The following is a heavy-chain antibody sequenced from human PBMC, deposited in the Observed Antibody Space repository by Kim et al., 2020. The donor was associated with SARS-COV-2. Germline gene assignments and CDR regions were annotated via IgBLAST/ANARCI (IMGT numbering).Heavy chain of an antibody. CDR2: ISYDGKNT. CDR1: GFTFRNYG. D-gene: IGHD3-22*01. J-gene: IGHJ6*02. CDR3: AKDGNYYGSSGYYFDYYYYGMDV. V-gene: IGHV3-30*18. Sequence: GGSLRLSCATSGFTFRNYGMHWVRQAPGKGLGWVAVISYDGKNTYYADSVKGRFTISRDNSRNTLYLQMNSLRAEDTAVYYCAKDGNYYGSSGYYFDYYYYGMDVWGQGATVTVSS.